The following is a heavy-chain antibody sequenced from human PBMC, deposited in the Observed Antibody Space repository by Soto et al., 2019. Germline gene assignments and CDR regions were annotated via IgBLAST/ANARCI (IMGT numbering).Heavy chain of an antibody. V-gene: IGHV2-5*02. D-gene: IGHD1-26*01. CDR3: GRWVGARGFDY. CDR2: IYWDDDK. J-gene: IGHJ4*02. Sequence: QITLEESGPTLVKPTQTLTLTCTFSGFSLSASGVGVGWIRQPPGKALEWLALIYWDDDKRYSPSLKSRLTITKDTSKNQVVLTMTNMDPVDTGTYYCGRWVGARGFDYWGQGTLVTVSS. CDR1: GFSLSASGVG.